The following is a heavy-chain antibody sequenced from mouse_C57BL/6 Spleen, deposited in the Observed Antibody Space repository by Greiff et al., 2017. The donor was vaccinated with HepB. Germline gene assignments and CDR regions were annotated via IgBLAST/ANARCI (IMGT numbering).Heavy chain of an antibody. CDR3: ARPLGTTVGYFDV. V-gene: IGHV5-6*01. CDR2: ISSGGSYT. J-gene: IGHJ1*03. D-gene: IGHD1-1*01. Sequence: EVQVVESGGDLVKPGGSLKLSCAASGFTFSSYGMSWVRQTPDKRLEWVATISSGGSYTYYPDSVKGRFTISRDNAKNTLYLQMSSLKSEDTAMYYCARPLGTTVGYFDVWGTGTTVTVSS. CDR1: GFTFSSYG.